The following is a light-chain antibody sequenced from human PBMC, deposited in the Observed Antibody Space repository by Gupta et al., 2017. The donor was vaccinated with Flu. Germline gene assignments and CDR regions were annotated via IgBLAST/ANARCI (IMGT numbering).Light chain of an antibody. CDR3: CSYAGSYRDV. V-gene: IGLV2-11*01. J-gene: IGLJ1*01. Sequence: SDTISCTGTSIDVGGYNYVYWYQQPPGKAPKLMIYDVSKRPSGVPDRFSGSKSGTTASMTISGLQAEDEADYYCCSYAGSYRDVFGTGTKVTVL. CDR1: SIDVGGYNY. CDR2: DVS.